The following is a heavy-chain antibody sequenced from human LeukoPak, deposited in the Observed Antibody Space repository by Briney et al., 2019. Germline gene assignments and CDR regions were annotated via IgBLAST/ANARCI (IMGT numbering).Heavy chain of an antibody. CDR1: GFTFGDYA. CDR2: IRSKPYGGTT. V-gene: IGHV3-49*04. Sequence: GGSLRLSCTASGFTFGDYAMSWVRQAPGKGLEWVGFIRSKPYGGTTEYAASVKGRFTISRDDSKSIAYLQMNSLKTEDTAVYYCTRRYYDFWSGYYDGVGYWGQGTLVTVSS. CDR3: TRRYYDFWSGYYDGVGY. J-gene: IGHJ4*02. D-gene: IGHD3-3*01.